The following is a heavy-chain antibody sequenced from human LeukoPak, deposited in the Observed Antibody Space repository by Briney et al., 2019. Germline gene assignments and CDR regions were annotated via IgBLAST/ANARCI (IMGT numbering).Heavy chain of an antibody. V-gene: IGHV3-23*01. Sequence: GGSLRLSCAASGFTFSSYAMSWVRQAPGKGLEWVSAISGSGGSTYYEDSVKGRFTISRDNSENTLYLQMNSLRAEDTAVYYCAKDPEVRGVIISTFDYWGQGTLVTVSS. CDR2: ISGSGGST. J-gene: IGHJ4*02. D-gene: IGHD3-10*01. CDR3: AKDPEVRGVIISTFDY. CDR1: GFTFSSYA.